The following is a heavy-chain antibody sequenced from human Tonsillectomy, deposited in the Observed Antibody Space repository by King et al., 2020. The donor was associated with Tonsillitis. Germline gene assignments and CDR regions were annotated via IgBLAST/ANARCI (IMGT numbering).Heavy chain of an antibody. CDR2: IYPDDSDT. D-gene: IGHD6-6*01. CDR1: GYSFTTYW. CDR3: ARCPRKPKYSNSSVSFYFDY. Sequence: VQLVESGAEVKKPGESLKISCKGSGYSFTTYWIGWVRQMPGKGLEWMGIIYPDDSDTRYSPSFQGQVTISADKSISTAYLQWSSLKASDTAMYYCARCPRKPKYSNSSVSFYFDYWGQGTLVTVSS. V-gene: IGHV5-51*01. J-gene: IGHJ4*02.